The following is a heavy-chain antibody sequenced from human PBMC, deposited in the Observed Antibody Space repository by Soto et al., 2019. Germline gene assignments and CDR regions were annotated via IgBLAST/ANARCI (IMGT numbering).Heavy chain of an antibody. Sequence: QVQLQESGPGLVKPSQILSLTCTVSGGSISSGGYYWSWIRQHPGKGLEWIGYIYYSGSTYYNPSLKSRVTISVDTSKNQFSLKLSSVTAADTAVYYCARVDTSMGATCVSYWGQGTLVTVSS. CDR2: IYYSGST. CDR3: ARVDTSMGATCVSY. D-gene: IGHD1-26*01. J-gene: IGHJ4*02. CDR1: GGSISSGGYY. V-gene: IGHV4-31*03.